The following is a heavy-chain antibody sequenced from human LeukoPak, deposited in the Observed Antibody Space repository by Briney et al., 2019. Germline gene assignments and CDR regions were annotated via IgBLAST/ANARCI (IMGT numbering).Heavy chain of an antibody. CDR1: GFTFDGYA. D-gene: IGHD6-19*01. Sequence: GGSLRLSSAASGFTFDGYAMHWVRQAPGKGLEWVSGISWNSGSIGYAHSVKGRFTISRDNAKNSLYLQMNSLRAEDTALYYCAKDTFRGWYGAIDYWGQGTLVTVSS. V-gene: IGHV3-9*01. CDR2: ISWNSGSI. CDR3: AKDTFRGWYGAIDY. J-gene: IGHJ4*02.